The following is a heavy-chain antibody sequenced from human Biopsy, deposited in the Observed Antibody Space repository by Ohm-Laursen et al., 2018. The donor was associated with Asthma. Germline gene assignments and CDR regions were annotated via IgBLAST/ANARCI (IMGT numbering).Heavy chain of an antibody. CDR3: ARQSGQDYGDSSGFDI. Sequence: SLRLSCAATGFVFSQCGMHWVRQGPGKGLEWVALVSSDGHNKYYEDSVKGRFTISRDNSRKRLYLQTNRLTVEDSAVYFCARQSGQDYGDSSGFDIWGQGTKVAVSS. CDR1: GFVFSQCG. V-gene: IGHV3-30*03. CDR2: VSSDGHNK. D-gene: IGHD3-22*01. J-gene: IGHJ3*02.